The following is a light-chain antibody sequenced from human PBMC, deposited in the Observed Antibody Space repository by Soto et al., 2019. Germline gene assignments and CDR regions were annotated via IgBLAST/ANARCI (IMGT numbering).Light chain of an antibody. CDR2: AAS. V-gene: IGKV1-39*01. Sequence: DIQMTQSPSSLSASVGDRVTITCRASQSISSYLNWYQQKPGKAPKLLIYAASSLQSGVSSRFSGSGSGTDFTLTISSLQPEDFATYFCQQSYSTPITFGQGTRLEMK. CDR3: QQSYSTPIT. CDR1: QSISSY. J-gene: IGKJ5*01.